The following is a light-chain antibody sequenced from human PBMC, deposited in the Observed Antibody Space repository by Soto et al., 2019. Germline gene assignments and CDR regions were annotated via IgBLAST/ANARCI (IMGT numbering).Light chain of an antibody. CDR2: DAS. CDR3: QQRSNWPPALT. CDR1: QSVSSY. V-gene: IGKV3-11*01. J-gene: IGKJ4*01. Sequence: EIVLTQSPATLSLSPVERATLSCRASQSVSSYLAWYQQKPGQAPRLLIYDASNRATGIPARFSGSGSGTDFTLTISSLEPEDFAGYYCQQRSNWPPALTFGGWTKVEIK.